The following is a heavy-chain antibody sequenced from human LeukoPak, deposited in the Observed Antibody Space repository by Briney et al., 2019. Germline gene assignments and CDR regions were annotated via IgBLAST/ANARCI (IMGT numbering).Heavy chain of an antibody. Sequence: SVKVSCKASGGTFSSYAISWVRQAPGQGLEWMGGIIPIFGTANYAQKFQGRVTITADESMSTAYMELSSLRSEDTAVYYCASLTPPDYYDSSGPRDYWGQGTLVTVSS. CDR1: GGTFSSYA. CDR2: IIPIFGTA. J-gene: IGHJ4*02. D-gene: IGHD3-22*01. V-gene: IGHV1-69*13. CDR3: ASLTPPDYYDSSGPRDY.